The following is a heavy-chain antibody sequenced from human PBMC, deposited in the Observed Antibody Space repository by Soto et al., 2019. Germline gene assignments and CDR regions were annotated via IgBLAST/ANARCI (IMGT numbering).Heavy chain of an antibody. D-gene: IGHD3-16*01. CDR1: GFTFSSYG. CDR3: ARGLYYDYIWGSSNIPIHMDV. Sequence: QVQLVESGGGVVQPGRSLRLSCAASGFTFSSYGMHWVRQAPGKGLEWVAVIWYDGSNKYYADSVKGRFTISRDNSKNTLYRQMNSLRAEDTAVYYCARGLYYDYIWGSSNIPIHMDVWGKGTTVTVSS. CDR2: IWYDGSNK. V-gene: IGHV3-33*01. J-gene: IGHJ6*03.